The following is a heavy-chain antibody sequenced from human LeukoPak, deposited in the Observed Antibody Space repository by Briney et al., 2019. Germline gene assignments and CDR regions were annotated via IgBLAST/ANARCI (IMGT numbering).Heavy chain of an antibody. J-gene: IGHJ6*03. CDR3: ARTQEAGYSSGRYDSYYYYYMDV. D-gene: IGHD6-19*01. CDR1: GGSISSSNW. V-gene: IGHV4-4*02. CDR2: IYHSGST. Sequence: ASETLSLTCAVSGGSISSSNWWSWVRQPPGKGLEWIGEIYHSGSTNYNPSPKSRVTISVDTSKDQFSLKLSSVTAADTAVYFCARTQEAGYSSGRYDSYYYYYMDVWGKGTTVTISS.